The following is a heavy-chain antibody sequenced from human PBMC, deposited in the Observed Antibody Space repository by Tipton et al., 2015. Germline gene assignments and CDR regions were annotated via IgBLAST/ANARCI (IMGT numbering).Heavy chain of an antibody. J-gene: IGHJ6*02. CDR1: GYTFTGYY. D-gene: IGHD3/OR15-3a*01. Sequence: QVQLVQSGAEVKKPGASVKVSCKASGYTFTGYYIHWVRQAPGQGLEWMGWINPNSGGTNYPQKFQGRVTMTRDTSISTAYMDLSRLRSDDTAVYYCARDRYFGLWAAHYSYGMDVWGQGTTVTVSS. CDR2: INPNSGGT. CDR3: ARDRYFGLWAAHYSYGMDV. V-gene: IGHV1-2*02.